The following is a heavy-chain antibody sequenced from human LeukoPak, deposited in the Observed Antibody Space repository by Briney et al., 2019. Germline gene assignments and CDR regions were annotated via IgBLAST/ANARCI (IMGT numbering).Heavy chain of an antibody. CDR3: ARAPTFSGWFDY. CDR1: GFSFSVFW. D-gene: IGHD6-19*01. CDR2: IKTDGSIT. J-gene: IGHJ4*02. V-gene: IGHV3-74*01. Sequence: GGSLRLSCAASGFSFSVFWMHWVRQAPGKGPVWVSRIKTDGSITDYADSVKGRFTISRDNAKNSLYLQMNSLRVEDTAVYYCARAPTFSGWFDYWGQGTLVTVSS.